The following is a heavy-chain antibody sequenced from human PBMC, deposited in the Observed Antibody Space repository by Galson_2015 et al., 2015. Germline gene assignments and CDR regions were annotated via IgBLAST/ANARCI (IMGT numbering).Heavy chain of an antibody. Sequence: SLRLSCAASGFTFSSYWMSWVRQAPGKGLEWVANIKQDGSEKYYVDSVKGRFTISRDNAKNSLYLQMNSLRAEDTAVYYCARPPDYDFWSGYHDYWGQGTLVTVSS. J-gene: IGHJ4*02. CDR2: IKQDGSEK. CDR1: GFTFSSYW. V-gene: IGHV3-7*03. D-gene: IGHD3-3*01. CDR3: ARPPDYDFWSGYHDY.